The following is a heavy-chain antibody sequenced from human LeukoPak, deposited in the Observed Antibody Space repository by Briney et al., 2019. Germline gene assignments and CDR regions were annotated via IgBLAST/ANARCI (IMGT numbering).Heavy chain of an antibody. V-gene: IGHV4-38-2*02. CDR1: GGSISSYY. J-gene: IGHJ4*02. D-gene: IGHD3-22*01. Sequence: PSETLSLTCTVSGGSISSYYWGWIRQPPGKGLEWIGSVSHSGSTYYNPSLKSRVTISVDTSKNQFSLKLTSVTAADTAVYYCARDPSHTSGPLGYWGQGTLVTVSS. CDR2: VSHSGST. CDR3: ARDPSHTSGPLGY.